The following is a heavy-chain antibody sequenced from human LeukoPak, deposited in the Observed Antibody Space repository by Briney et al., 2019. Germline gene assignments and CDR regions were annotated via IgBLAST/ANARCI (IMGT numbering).Heavy chain of an antibody. CDR2: INHSGST. D-gene: IGHD2-2*02. CDR1: GGSFSGYY. CDR3: ARVAIGFEWFDP. Sequence: SETLSLTCAVYGGSFSGYYWSWIRQPPGKGLEWIGEINHSGSTNYNPSPKSRVTISVDTSKNQFSLKLSSVTAADTAVYYCARVAIGFEWFDPWGQGTLVPVSS. J-gene: IGHJ5*02. V-gene: IGHV4-34*01.